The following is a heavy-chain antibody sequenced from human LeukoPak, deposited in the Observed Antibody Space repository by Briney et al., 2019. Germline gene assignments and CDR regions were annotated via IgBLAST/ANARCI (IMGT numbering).Heavy chain of an antibody. Sequence: SETLSLTCAVSGYSISSGYYWGWIRQPPGKGLEWIGSIYHSGSTYYNPSLKSRVTISVDTSKNQFSLKLSSVTAADTAVYYFARHGFYDFWSGYSDPFDYWSQGTLVTVSS. CDR2: IYHSGST. V-gene: IGHV4-38-2*01. D-gene: IGHD3-3*01. J-gene: IGHJ4*02. CDR3: ARHGFYDFWSGYSDPFDY. CDR1: GYSISSGYY.